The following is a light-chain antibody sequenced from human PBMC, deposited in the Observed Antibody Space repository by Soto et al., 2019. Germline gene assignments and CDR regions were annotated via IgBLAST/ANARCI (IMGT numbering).Light chain of an antibody. Sequence: DMVLTRSPGTVSWSPGERATLSCRASQSVSSYLAWYQQKPGQAPRLLIYDASNRATGIPARFSGSGSGTDFTLTISSLEPEDFAVYSCQQSSNVAQGTRLEI. J-gene: IGKJ5*01. CDR1: QSVSSY. V-gene: IGKV3-11*01. CDR2: DAS. CDR3: QQSSN.